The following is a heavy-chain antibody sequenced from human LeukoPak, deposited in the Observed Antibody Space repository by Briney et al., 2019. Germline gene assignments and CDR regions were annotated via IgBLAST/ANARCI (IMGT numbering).Heavy chain of an antibody. J-gene: IGHJ3*02. Sequence: PGGSLRLSCAASGLTFSRYAMSWVRQAPGKGLEWVSGVSTSGGSTYYADSVKGRFTISRDNAKNTLYLQMNSLRAEDTAVYYCATPTDYYDSSGYYSLAFDIWGQGTMVTVSS. CDR3: ATPTDYYDSSGYYSLAFDI. CDR1: GLTFSRYA. D-gene: IGHD3-22*01. CDR2: VSTSGGST. V-gene: IGHV3-23*01.